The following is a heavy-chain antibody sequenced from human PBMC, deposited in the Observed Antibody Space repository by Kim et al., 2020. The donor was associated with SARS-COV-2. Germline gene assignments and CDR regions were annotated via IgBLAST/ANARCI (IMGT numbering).Heavy chain of an antibody. CDR2: ISEKSDMM. V-gene: IGHV3-9*01. CDR1: GFNFGDYA. J-gene: IGHJ4*02. Sequence: GGSLRLSCAASGFNFGDYAVHWVRQAPGKGLEWVSGISEKSDMMGYAGAVRGRFSISRDNAKNSLYLQMNSLRTEDTALYYCARVIRGYSYGFDYWGPGT. CDR3: ARVIRGYSYGFDY. D-gene: IGHD5-18*01.